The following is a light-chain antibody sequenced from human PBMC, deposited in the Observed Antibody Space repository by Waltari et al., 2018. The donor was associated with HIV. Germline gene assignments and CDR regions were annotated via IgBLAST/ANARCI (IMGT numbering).Light chain of an antibody. Sequence: SYELTQPPSVSVSPGQTAPIPCSGDKLGVKYVFWYQQKPGQSPVLVISQDIKRPSGIPERFSGSNSGNTATLTISGTQAMDEADYYCQAWDSSTAVFGTGTKVTVL. CDR2: QDI. CDR1: KLGVKY. CDR3: QAWDSSTAV. V-gene: IGLV3-1*01. J-gene: IGLJ1*01.